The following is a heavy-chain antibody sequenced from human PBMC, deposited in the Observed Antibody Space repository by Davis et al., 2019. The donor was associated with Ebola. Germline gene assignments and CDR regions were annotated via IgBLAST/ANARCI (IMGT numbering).Heavy chain of an antibody. CDR1: GYTFTTYA. V-gene: IGHV7-4-1*02. J-gene: IGHJ6*02. CDR2: VNTNTENP. D-gene: IGHD3-10*01. Sequence: ASVKVSCKASGYTFTTYAMNWVRQAPGQGLELMVWVNTNTENPTYAQGFTGRFVFSLDTSVSTAYLQISTLKTEDTAVYYCARRVTLVRGVPSGMDVWGQGTTVTVSS. CDR3: ARRVTLVRGVPSGMDV.